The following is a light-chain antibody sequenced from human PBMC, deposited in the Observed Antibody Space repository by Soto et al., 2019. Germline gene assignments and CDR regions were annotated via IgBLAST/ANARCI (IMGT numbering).Light chain of an antibody. CDR1: TGAVTSGYY. V-gene: IGLV7-43*01. CDR2: SIN. Sequence: TVVTQDPSLTVSPGETVTLTCASSTGAVTSGYYPNWFQQKPGQAPRPLIYSINNKHSWTPARFSGSLLGDKAALTLSGVQPEDEAEYYCLLYYGGAQVFGGGTKLTVL. CDR3: LLYYGGAQV. J-gene: IGLJ3*02.